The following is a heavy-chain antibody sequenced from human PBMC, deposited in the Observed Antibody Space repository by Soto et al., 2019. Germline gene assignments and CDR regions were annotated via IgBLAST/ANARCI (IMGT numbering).Heavy chain of an antibody. J-gene: IGHJ4*02. Sequence: QVQLQQWGAGLLKPSETLSLTCAVYGGSFSGYYWSWIRQPPGKGLEWIGEINHSGSTNYNPSLKSRVTISVDTSKNQVSLKLSSGPAADTAVYYCARRWIRVYFDYWGQGTLVTVSS. CDR3: ARRWIRVYFDY. CDR2: INHSGST. CDR1: GGSFSGYY. D-gene: IGHD5-12*01. V-gene: IGHV4-34*01.